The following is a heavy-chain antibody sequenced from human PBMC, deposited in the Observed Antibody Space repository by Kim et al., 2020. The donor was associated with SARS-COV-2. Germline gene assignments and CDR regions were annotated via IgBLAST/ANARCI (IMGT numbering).Heavy chain of an antibody. J-gene: IGHJ4*02. V-gene: IGHV5-51*01. D-gene: IGHD2-21*02. CDR3: ARLSLAYCGGDCYSPPFDY. Sequence: GESLKISCKGSGYSFTSYWIGWVRQMPGKGLEWMGIIYPGDSDTRYSPSFQGQVTISADKSISTAYLQWSSLKASDTAMYYCARLSLAYCGGDCYSPPFDYWGQGTLVTVSS. CDR1: GYSFTSYW. CDR2: IYPGDSDT.